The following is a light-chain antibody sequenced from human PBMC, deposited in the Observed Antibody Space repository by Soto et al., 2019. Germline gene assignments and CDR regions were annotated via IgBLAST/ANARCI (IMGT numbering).Light chain of an antibody. J-gene: IGLJ3*02. Sequence: QSALTQPASVSGSPGQSITISCTGTSSDVGGYNYVSWYQQHPGKAPKLMIYDVSTRPSGVSNRFSGSKSGNTASLTISGLQAEAEADYYCSSYTSSSWVFGGGTKLTVL. CDR1: SSDVGGYNY. CDR2: DVS. CDR3: SSYTSSSWV. V-gene: IGLV2-14*01.